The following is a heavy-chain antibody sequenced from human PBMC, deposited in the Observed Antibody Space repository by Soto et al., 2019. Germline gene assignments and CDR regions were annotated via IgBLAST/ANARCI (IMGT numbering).Heavy chain of an antibody. Sequence: PSETLSLTCAVSGGSINNGGYSWSWLRQPPGQGLEWIGYISHGGNTYYNPSLRSRVIMSIDKSKNHFSLGLKSVTAADTATYYCARTSYDILTGRLDAFDIWGQGTMVTVSS. J-gene: IGHJ3*02. CDR2: ISHGGNT. D-gene: IGHD3-9*01. CDR3: ARTSYDILTGRLDAFDI. V-gene: IGHV4-30-2*01. CDR1: GGSINNGGYS.